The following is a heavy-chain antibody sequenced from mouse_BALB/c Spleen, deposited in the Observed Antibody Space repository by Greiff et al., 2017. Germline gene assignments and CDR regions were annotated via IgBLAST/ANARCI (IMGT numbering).Heavy chain of an antibody. V-gene: IGHV5-17*02. CDR3: ARAPPYYYFDY. J-gene: IGHJ2*01. Sequence: DVMLVESGGGLVQPGGSRKLSCAASGFTFSSFGMHWVRQAPEKGLEWVAYISSGSSTIYYADTVKGRFTISRDNPKNTLFLQMTSLRSEDTAMYYCARAPPYYYFDYWGQGTTLTVSS. D-gene: IGHD1-1*01. CDR2: ISSGSSTI. CDR1: GFTFSSFG.